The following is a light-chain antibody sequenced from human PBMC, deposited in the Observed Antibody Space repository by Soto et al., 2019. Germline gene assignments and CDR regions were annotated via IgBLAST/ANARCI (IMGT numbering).Light chain of an antibody. CDR1: SGHSSYA. V-gene: IGLV4-69*01. J-gene: IGLJ2*01. CDR3: QTWGTGSVV. Sequence: QLVLTQSPSASASLGASVNLTCTLSSGHSSYAIAWHQQQPEKGPRYLMKLNSDGSHSKRDGIPDRFSGSSSGAERYLTISSLHSEDEADYYCQTWGTGSVVFGGGTKLTVL. CDR2: LNSDGSH.